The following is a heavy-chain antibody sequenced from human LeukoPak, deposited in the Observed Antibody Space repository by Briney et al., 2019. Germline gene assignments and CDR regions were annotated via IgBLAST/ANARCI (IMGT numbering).Heavy chain of an antibody. D-gene: IGHD3-10*01. J-gene: IGHJ4*02. CDR2: IYYSGST. V-gene: IGHV4-59*01. CDR3: ARGDRESHFDY. Sequence: PSETLSLTCTVSGGSISSYYWSWIRQPPGKGLEWIGYIYYSGSTNYNPSLKSRVTISVDTSKNQFSLKLSSVTAADTAEYYCARGDRESHFDYWGQGTLVTVSS. CDR1: GGSISSYY.